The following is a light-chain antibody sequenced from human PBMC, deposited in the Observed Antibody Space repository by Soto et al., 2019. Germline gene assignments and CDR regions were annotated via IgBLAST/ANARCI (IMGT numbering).Light chain of an antibody. V-gene: IGKV3-15*01. CDR1: ERVSSN. CDR3: QRYNKWRT. CDR2: GAS. Sequence: EIVMTQSPATLSVSPGERATLSCRARERVSSNLAWYQQKPGQAPRLLIYGASTRATGIPARISGSGSGTEFTLTISSLQAEDFAVYYCQRYNKWRTFGQGTKVEGK. J-gene: IGKJ1*01.